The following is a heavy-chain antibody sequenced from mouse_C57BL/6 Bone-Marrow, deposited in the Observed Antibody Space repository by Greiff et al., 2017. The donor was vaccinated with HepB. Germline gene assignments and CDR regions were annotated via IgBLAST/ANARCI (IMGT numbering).Heavy chain of an antibody. CDR3: ARSYYDYDVGFAY. Sequence: QVQLQQPGAELVKPGASVKLSCKASGYTFTSYWMQWVKQRPGQGLEWIGEIDPSDSYTNYNQKFKGKATLTVDTSSSTAYMQLSSLTSEDSAVYYCARSYYDYDVGFAYWGQGTLVTVSA. D-gene: IGHD2-4*01. CDR2: IDPSDSYT. CDR1: GYTFTSYW. V-gene: IGHV1-50*01. J-gene: IGHJ3*01.